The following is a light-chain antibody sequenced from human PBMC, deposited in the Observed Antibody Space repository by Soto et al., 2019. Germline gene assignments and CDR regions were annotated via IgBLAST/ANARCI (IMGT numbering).Light chain of an antibody. V-gene: IGKV1-39*01. Sequence: DIQMTQPPSSLSASVGDRVTITCRASQSISSYLNWYQQKPGKAPKLLLFATSSLQSGVPSRFSGSGSGTDFTLTISSLQPEDFATYYCQQSYSTLFTFGPGTKVDIK. CDR3: QQSYSTLFT. CDR1: QSISSY. J-gene: IGKJ3*01. CDR2: ATS.